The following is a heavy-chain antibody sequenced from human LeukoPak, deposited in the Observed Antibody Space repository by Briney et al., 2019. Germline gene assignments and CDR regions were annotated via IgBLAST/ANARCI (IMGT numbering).Heavy chain of an antibody. Sequence: SETLSLTCAVYSGSFSGYYWGWIRQPPGKGLEWVGSIYHRGSTYYNPSLRSRVTISLDRSKKKFSLKLTSVTAADTAVYFCARGAEYYAIWRGYAGYSDYWGQGISVTVSS. D-gene: IGHD3-3*01. CDR1: SGSFSGYY. CDR3: ARGAEYYAIWRGYAGYSDY. CDR2: IYHRGST. J-gene: IGHJ4*02. V-gene: IGHV4-34*01.